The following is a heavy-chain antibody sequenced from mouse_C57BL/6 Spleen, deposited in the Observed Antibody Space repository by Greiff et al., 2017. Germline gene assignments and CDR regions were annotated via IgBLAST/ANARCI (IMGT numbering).Heavy chain of an antibody. CDR1: GYAFSSSW. J-gene: IGHJ1*03. CDR3: ARRELGRDWYFDV. CDR2: IYPGDGDT. V-gene: IGHV1-82*01. Sequence: QVQLKESGPELVKPGASVKISCKASGYAFSSSWMNWVKQRPGKGLEWIGRIYPGDGDTNYNGKFKGKATLTADKSSSTAYMQLSSLTSEDSAVYFCARRELGRDWYFDVWGTGTTVTVSS. D-gene: IGHD4-1*01.